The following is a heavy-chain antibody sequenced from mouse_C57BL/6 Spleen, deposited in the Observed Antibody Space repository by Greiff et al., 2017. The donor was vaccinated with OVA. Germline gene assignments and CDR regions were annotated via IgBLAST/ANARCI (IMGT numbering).Heavy chain of an antibody. Sequence: EVQLQESGPELVKPGASVKIPCKASGYTFTDYNMDWVKQSHGKSLEWIGDINPNNGGTIYNQKFKGKATLTVDKSSSTAYMELRSLTSEDTAVYYCARDGDYYGSSPFDYWGQGTTLTVSS. D-gene: IGHD1-1*01. CDR2: INPNNGGT. CDR1: GYTFTDYN. V-gene: IGHV1-18*01. CDR3: ARDGDYYGSSPFDY. J-gene: IGHJ2*01.